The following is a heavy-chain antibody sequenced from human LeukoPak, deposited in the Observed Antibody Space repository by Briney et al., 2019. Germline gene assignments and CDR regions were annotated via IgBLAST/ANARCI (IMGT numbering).Heavy chain of an antibody. CDR1: GGSISSYY. V-gene: IGHV4-59*01. D-gene: IGHD1-26*01. CDR2: IYYSGST. Sequence: SETLSLTCTVSGGSISSYYWSWIRQPPGKVLEWIGYIYYSGSTNYNPSLKSRVTISVDTSKNQFSLKLSSVTAADTAVYYCARTAEWANWFDPWGQGTLVTVSS. J-gene: IGHJ5*02. CDR3: ARTAEWANWFDP.